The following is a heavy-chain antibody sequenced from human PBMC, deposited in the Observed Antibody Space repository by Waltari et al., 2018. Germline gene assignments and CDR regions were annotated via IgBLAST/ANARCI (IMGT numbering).Heavy chain of an antibody. V-gene: IGHV3-23*01. CDR1: GFTFSSYA. D-gene: IGHD2-2*01. Sequence: EVQLLESGGGLVQPGGSLRLSCAASGFTFSSYAMSWVRQAPGKGLEWVSAISGSGGSTYYADAVKGRFTISRENSKNTLYLQMNSLRAEDTAVYYCANYLSRSFDYWGQGTLVTVSS. CDR3: ANYLSRSFDY. CDR2: ISGSGGST. J-gene: IGHJ4*02.